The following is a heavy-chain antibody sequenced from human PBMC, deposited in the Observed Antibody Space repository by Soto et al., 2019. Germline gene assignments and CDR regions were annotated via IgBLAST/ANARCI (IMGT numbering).Heavy chain of an antibody. CDR2: IKQDGSEK. CDR1: GFTFSSYW. D-gene: IGHD5-18*01. V-gene: IGHV3-7*01. Sequence: SGGSLRLSCAASGFTFSSYWMSWVRQAPGKGLEWVANIKQDGSEKYYVDSVKGRFTISRDNAKNSLYLQMNSLRAEDTAVYYCAKALDTDYFDYWGQGTLVTVSS. CDR3: AKALDTDYFDY. J-gene: IGHJ4*02.